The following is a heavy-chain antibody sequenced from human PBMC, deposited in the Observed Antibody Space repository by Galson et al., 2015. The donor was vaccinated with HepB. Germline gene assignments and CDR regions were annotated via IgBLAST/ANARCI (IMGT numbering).Heavy chain of an antibody. V-gene: IGHV1-69*13. CDR1: GGTFSSYA. CDR2: IIPIFGTA. D-gene: IGHD3-22*01. Sequence: SVKVSCKASGGTFSSYAVSWVRQAPGQGLEWMGGIIPIFGTANYAQKFQGRVTITADESTSTAYMELSSLRSEDTAVYYCASLLDVVAYDSSGPYYFDYWGQGTLVTVSS. CDR3: ASLLDVVAYDSSGPYYFDY. J-gene: IGHJ4*02.